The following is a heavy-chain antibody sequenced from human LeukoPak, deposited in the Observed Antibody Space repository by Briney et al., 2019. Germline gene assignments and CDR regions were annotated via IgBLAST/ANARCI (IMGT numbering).Heavy chain of an antibody. CDR3: ARDREGYDSSGGLTH. V-gene: IGHV3-7*01. Sequence: GGSLRLPCAASGFTFSSYWMSWVRQAPGKGLEWVANIKHDGSDKYFVDSVKGRFTISRDNARNSLYLEMNSLRAEDTALYHCARDREGYDSSGGLTHWGQGTLVIVSS. CDR1: GFTFSSYW. CDR2: IKHDGSDK. J-gene: IGHJ4*02. D-gene: IGHD3-22*01.